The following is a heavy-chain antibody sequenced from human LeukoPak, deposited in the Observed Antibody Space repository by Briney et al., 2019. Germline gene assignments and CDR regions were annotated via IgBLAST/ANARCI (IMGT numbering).Heavy chain of an antibody. J-gene: IGHJ3*02. CDR3: ARDTSSLGSLEDGAFDI. V-gene: IGHV3-21*01. CDR2: ISSSSSYI. D-gene: IGHD1-26*01. Sequence: PGGSLRLSCAASGFTFSSYSMNWVRQAPGKGLEWVSSISSSSSYIYYADSVKGRFTISRDNAKNSLYLQMNSLRAEDTAVYYCARDTSSLGSLEDGAFDIWGQGTMVTVSS. CDR1: GFTFSSYS.